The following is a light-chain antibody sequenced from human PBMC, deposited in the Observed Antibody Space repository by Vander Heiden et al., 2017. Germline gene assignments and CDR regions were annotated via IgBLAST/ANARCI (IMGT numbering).Light chain of an antibody. CDR3: ELGHSRSDHVV. Sequence: SYVLTQPPSVSVAPGQTARITCGGDDIGSKGVHWYQQKPGQAPVLVIYDDTNRPSDIPDRISGANSANTATLTISRVEAGDEADYYCELGHSRSDHVVFGGGTKLTVL. J-gene: IGLJ3*02. CDR1: DIGSKG. CDR2: DDT. V-gene: IGLV3-21*02.